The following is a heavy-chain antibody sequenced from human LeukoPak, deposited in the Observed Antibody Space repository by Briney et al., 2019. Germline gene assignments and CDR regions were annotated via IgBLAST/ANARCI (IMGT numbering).Heavy chain of an antibody. CDR1: GFTCSSYA. D-gene: IGHD3-3*01. CDR2: INHDGSEE. J-gene: IGHJ4*02. CDR3: VRLSYDFWTGYYSFDY. V-gene: IGHV3-7*01. Sequence: GGSLRLSCAASGFTCSSYAMSWVRQAPGKGLAWVANINHDGSEEYYLDAVKGRFTISRDNAKNSLYLQMNSLRAEDTAVYYCVRLSYDFWTGYYSFDYWGQGTLVTVSS.